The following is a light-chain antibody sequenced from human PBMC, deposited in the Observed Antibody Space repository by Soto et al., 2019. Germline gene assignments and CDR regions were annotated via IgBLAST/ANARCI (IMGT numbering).Light chain of an antibody. CDR3: SSYSSNNILSYV. CDR1: SNGVGGYKY. J-gene: IGLJ1*01. Sequence: QSALTQPASVSGAPGQSITISCTGTSNGVGGYKYVSWYQQRPGTAPKLIMFEVNNRPSGVSDRFSGSRSANTASLTISGLQAQDEDDYYCSSYSSNNILSYVFGTGTKLTVL. CDR2: EVN. V-gene: IGLV2-14*03.